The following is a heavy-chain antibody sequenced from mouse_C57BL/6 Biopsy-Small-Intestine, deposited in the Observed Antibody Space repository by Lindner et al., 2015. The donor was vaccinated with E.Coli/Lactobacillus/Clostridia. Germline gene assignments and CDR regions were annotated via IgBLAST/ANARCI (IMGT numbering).Heavy chain of an antibody. CDR1: GYAFSSYW. CDR3: AGGYDGYLFAY. J-gene: IGHJ3*01. D-gene: IGHD2-3*01. V-gene: IGHV1-80*01. CDR2: IYPGDGDT. Sequence: VQLQESGAELVKPGASVKISCKASGYAFSSYWMNWVKQRPGKGLEWIGQIYPGDGDTNYNGKFKGKATLTADKSSSTAYMQLSSLTSEDSAVYFCAGGYDGYLFAYWGQGTLVTVSA.